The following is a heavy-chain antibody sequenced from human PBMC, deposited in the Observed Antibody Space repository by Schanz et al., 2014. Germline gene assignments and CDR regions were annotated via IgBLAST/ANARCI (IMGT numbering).Heavy chain of an antibody. CDR3: ARDSGSHYLVDY. V-gene: IGHV3-21*01. CDR1: RFTISRNP. Sequence: VHLVESGGGVVQPGRSLRLSCTGSRFTISRNPIHWVRQAPGKGLEWVSSISSSSMYIYQADSMRGRFTISRDNAKNSLYLQVNNLSAEDTAVYYCARDSGSHYLVDYWGQGTLVTVSS. D-gene: IGHD1-26*01. J-gene: IGHJ4*02. CDR2: ISSSSMYI.